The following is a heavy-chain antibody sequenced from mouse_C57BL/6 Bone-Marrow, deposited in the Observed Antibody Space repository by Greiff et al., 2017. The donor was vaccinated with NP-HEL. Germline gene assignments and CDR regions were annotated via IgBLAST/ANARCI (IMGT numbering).Heavy chain of an antibody. J-gene: IGHJ3*01. CDR3: ARGDGNFWFAD. Sequence: VQLQQPGAELVMPGASVKLSCKASGYTFTSYWMHWVKQRPGQGLEWIGEIDPSDSYTNYNQKFKGKSTLTVDKSSSTAYMQLSSLTSEDSAVYYCARGDGNFWFADWGQGTLVTVAA. D-gene: IGHD2-1*01. CDR1: GYTFTSYW. CDR2: IDPSDSYT. V-gene: IGHV1-69*01.